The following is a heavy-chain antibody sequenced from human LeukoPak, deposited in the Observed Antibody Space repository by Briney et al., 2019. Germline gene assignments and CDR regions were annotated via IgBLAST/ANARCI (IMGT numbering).Heavy chain of an antibody. CDR1: GGSISSYY. V-gene: IGHV4-59*01. CDR2: IYYSGST. CDR3: ARDPYGSGASYFDY. Sequence: SETLSLTCTVSGGSISSYYWSWIRQPPGKGLEWIGYIYYSGSTNYNPSLKSRVTISVDTSKNQFSLKLSSVTAADTAVYYCARDPYGSGASYFDYWGQGTLVTVSS. D-gene: IGHD3-10*01. J-gene: IGHJ4*02.